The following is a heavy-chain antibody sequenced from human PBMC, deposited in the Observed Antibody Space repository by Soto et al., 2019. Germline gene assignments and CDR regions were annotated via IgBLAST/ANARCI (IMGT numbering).Heavy chain of an antibody. V-gene: IGHV3-23*01. CDR3: AKDRTVAARNFDY. CDR2: ISTSIDAT. CDR1: GFAFSNYA. J-gene: IGHJ4*02. D-gene: IGHD6-6*01. Sequence: VGSLRLSCAASGFAFSNYAMHWVRQAPGKGLEWVSSISTSIDATYYADSVKGRFTISRDDSKNTLYLQMNSLRAEDSAVYYCAKDRTVAARNFDYWGQGTQVTVSS.